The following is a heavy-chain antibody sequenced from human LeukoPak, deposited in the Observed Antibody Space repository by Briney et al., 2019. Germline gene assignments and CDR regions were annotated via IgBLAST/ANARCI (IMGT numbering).Heavy chain of an antibody. V-gene: IGHV1-2*02. Sequence: VKVSCKASGYTFTGYYMHWVRQAPGQGLEWMGWINPNSGGTNYARKFQGRVTMTRDTSISTAYMELSRLRSDDTAVYYCASFVVVPAADYFDYWGQGTLVTVSS. CDR2: INPNSGGT. CDR1: GYTFTGYY. D-gene: IGHD2-2*01. CDR3: ASFVVVPAADYFDY. J-gene: IGHJ4*02.